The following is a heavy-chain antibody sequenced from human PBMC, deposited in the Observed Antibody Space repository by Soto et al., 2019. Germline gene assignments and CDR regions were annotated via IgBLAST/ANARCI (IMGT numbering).Heavy chain of an antibody. CDR3: ARSAARHYYYYMDV. V-gene: IGHV1-2*04. J-gene: IGHJ6*03. D-gene: IGHD6-6*01. CDR1: GYTFTGYY. Sequence: ASVKVSCKASGYTFTGYYMHWVRQAPGQVLEWMGWINPNSGGTNYAQKFQGWVTMTRDTSISTAYMELSRLRSDDTAVYYCARSAARHYYYYMDVWGKGTTVTVSS. CDR2: INPNSGGT.